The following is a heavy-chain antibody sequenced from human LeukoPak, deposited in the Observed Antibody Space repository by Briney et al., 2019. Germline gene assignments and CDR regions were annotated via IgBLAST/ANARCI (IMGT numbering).Heavy chain of an antibody. D-gene: IGHD6-13*01. CDR3: AKTAQPSRIAAAGFFDY. J-gene: IGHJ4*02. CDR1: GFVFSTYA. CDR2: VSVIASST. Sequence: GGSLRLSCEASGFVFSTYAMTWVRQGPGKVLEWVSSVSVIASSTYYADSVKGRFTISRDNSKHTVFLQMNGLRADDTAIYYCAKTAQPSRIAAAGFFDYWGRGTLVTVSS. V-gene: IGHV3-23*01.